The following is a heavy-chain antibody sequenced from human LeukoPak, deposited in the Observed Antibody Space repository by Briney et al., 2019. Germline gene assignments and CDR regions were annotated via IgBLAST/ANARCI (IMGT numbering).Heavy chain of an antibody. D-gene: IGHD6-13*01. CDR3: ATAPAAADSS. CDR2: INSDGSST. Sequence: QTGGSLRLSSAASGFTFSSYWMHWVRQAPGKGLVWVSRINSDGSSTSYADSVKGRFTISRDNAKNSLFLHMSSLRAEDTAVYYCATAPAAADSSWGQGTLVAVSS. J-gene: IGHJ5*02. CDR1: GFTFSSYW. V-gene: IGHV3-74*01.